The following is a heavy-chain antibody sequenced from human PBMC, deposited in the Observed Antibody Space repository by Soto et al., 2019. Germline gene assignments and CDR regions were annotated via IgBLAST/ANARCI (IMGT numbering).Heavy chain of an antibody. D-gene: IGHD6-19*01. CDR2: VYPGDSDT. CDR1: GFPFSPYW. J-gene: IGHJ3*02. Sequence: EVQLVQSGAEVKKSGESLQISCKASGFPFSPYWVAWVRQVPGKGLEWMGIVYPGDSDTRYSPSFQGHVTISADKSIDTAYLRWSTLTASDTAMYYCARSAVAGTLGAGEFDIWGQGTQVTVSA. CDR3: ARSAVAGTLGAGEFDI. V-gene: IGHV5-51*01.